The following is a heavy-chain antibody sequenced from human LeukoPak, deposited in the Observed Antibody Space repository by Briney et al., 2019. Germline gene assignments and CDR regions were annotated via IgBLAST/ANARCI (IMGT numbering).Heavy chain of an antibody. Sequence: TGGALRLSCAASGFTLNTYWMIWVRPAPGEGLGWVANINQDGSEKYYVDSVKGRFTFSRDNAKNSLYLQMNSLRDEDTAVYYCARGGVSYSGYDPSDYWGQGTLVTVSS. J-gene: IGHJ4*02. CDR2: INQDGSEK. D-gene: IGHD5-12*01. CDR3: ARGGVSYSGYDPSDY. CDR1: GFTLNTYW. V-gene: IGHV3-7*01.